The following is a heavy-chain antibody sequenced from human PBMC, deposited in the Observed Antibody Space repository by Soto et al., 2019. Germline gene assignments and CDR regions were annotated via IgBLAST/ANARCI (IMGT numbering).Heavy chain of an antibody. D-gene: IGHD2-21*01. CDR1: AFSLGTSGVG. J-gene: IGHJ4*02. CDR3: ARLVAAGITYYFDS. CDR2: IYWDDDK. Sequence: QITLKESGPTLVKPTQTLTLTCTFSAFSLGTSGVGVGWIRQPPGKALEWLTFIYWDDDKRYSPSLKSRLTITKDTSKNQVVLTMTNMDPVDTATYYCARLVAAGITYYFDSWGQGTLVTVSS. V-gene: IGHV2-5*02.